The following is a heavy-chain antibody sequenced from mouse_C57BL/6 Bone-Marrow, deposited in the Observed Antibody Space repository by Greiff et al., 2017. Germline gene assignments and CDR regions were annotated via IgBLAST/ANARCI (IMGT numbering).Heavy chain of an antibody. D-gene: IGHD4-1*01. Sequence: VQLQQSGPELVKPGASVKISCKASGYAFSSSWMNWVKQRPGKGLEWIGRIYPGDGDTTYNGKFKGKATLTADKSSSTAYMQLSSLTSEDSAVYFCAKLGPWFAYWGQGTLVTVSA. CDR2: IYPGDGDT. CDR3: AKLGPWFAY. V-gene: IGHV1-82*01. CDR1: GYAFSSSW. J-gene: IGHJ3*01.